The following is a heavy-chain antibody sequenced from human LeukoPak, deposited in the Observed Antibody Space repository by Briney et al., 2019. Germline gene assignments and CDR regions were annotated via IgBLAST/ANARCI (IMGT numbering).Heavy chain of an antibody. D-gene: IGHD3-22*01. Sequence: ASVKVSCKASGYTFTGYYIHWVRQAPGQGLEWMGWINPNSGGTNYAQKFQGRVTMTRDTSISTAYMELSRLRSDDTAVYYCARARGYYDSSGYYDYFDYWGQGTLVAVSS. CDR2: INPNSGGT. CDR1: GYTFTGYY. V-gene: IGHV1-2*02. J-gene: IGHJ4*02. CDR3: ARARGYYDSSGYYDYFDY.